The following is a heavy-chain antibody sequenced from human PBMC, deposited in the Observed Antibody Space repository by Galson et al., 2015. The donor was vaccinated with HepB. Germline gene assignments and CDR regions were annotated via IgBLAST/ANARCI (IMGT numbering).Heavy chain of an antibody. CDR2: IWYDGNNK. D-gene: IGHD6-6*01. Sequence: SLRLSCAASGLTFSSFGMHWVRQAPGKGLEWVALIWYDGNNKYYADSVKGRFTISRDNSKNTLFLQMNSLRAEDTAVYYCARLRGAARPFGYFDYWGQGTLVTVSS. V-gene: IGHV3-33*01. CDR3: ARLRGAARPFGYFDY. CDR1: GLTFSSFG. J-gene: IGHJ4*02.